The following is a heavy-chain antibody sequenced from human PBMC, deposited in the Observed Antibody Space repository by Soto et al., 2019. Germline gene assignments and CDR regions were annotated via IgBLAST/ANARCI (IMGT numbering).Heavy chain of an antibody. CDR1: GGSISSGGYS. CDR3: ARGPPCLY. Sequence: SETLSLTCAVSGGSISSGGYSWSWIRQPPGKGLEWIGYIYHSGSTYYNPSLKGRVTISVDRSKNQFSLKLSSVTAADTAVYYCARGPPCLYWGQGTLVTVSS. V-gene: IGHV4-30-2*01. J-gene: IGHJ4*02. CDR2: IYHSGST.